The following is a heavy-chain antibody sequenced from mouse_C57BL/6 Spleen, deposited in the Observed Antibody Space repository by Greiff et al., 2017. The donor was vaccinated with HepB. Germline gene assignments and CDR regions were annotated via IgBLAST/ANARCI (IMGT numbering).Heavy chain of an antibody. J-gene: IGHJ4*01. CDR3: TIYGYESAMDY. V-gene: IGHV14-1*01. CDR2: IDPEDGDT. D-gene: IGHD2-2*01. Sequence: EVQLQQSGAELVRPGASVKLSCTASGFNIKDYYMHWVKQRPEQGLEWIGRIDPEDGDTEYAPKFQGKATMTADTSSNTAYLQLSRLTSEDTAVYYCTIYGYESAMDYWGQGTSVTVSS. CDR1: GFNIKDYY.